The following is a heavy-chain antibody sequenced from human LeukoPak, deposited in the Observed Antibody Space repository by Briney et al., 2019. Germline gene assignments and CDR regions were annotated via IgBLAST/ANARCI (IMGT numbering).Heavy chain of an antibody. V-gene: IGHV3-11*04. CDR3: ARERVTIFGVEDYYYYGMDV. Sequence: KAGGSLRLSCAASGFTFSDYYMSWTRQAPGKGLEWVSYISSSGSTIYYADSVKGRFTISRDNAKNSLYLQMNSLRAEDTAVYYCARERVTIFGVEDYYYYGMDVWGQGTTVTVSS. J-gene: IGHJ6*02. D-gene: IGHD3-3*01. CDR1: GFTFSDYY. CDR2: ISSSGSTI.